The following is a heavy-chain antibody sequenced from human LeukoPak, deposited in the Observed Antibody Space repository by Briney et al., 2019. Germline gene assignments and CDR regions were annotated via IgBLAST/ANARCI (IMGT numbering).Heavy chain of an antibody. V-gene: IGHV3-21*01. CDR2: ITSSSSYT. CDR1: GITFSNYN. J-gene: IGHJ6*03. D-gene: IGHD1-1*01. CDR3: ARDPYNGAYSEGYYYYYMDV. Sequence: GGSLGLSCAAPGITFSNYNMNWVRQAPGKGLEWISAITSSSSYTFYADSVKGRFTISRDNAQNSLYLQMNSLRVEDTAIYYCARDPYNGAYSEGYYYYYMDVWGKGTTVTVSS.